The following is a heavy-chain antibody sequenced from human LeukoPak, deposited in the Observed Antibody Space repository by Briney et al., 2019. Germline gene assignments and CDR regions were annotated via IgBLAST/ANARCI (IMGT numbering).Heavy chain of an antibody. V-gene: IGHV4-34*01. CDR1: GGSLTDYY. Sequence: SETLSLTCAVYGGSLTDYYWAWIRQPPGKGLEWIGEINHSGSTNYSPSFKSRVTISLDTSKNQFFLKLNSVTAADTAVYYCAREDWYFDLWGRGTLVTVSS. CDR3: AREDWYFDL. J-gene: IGHJ2*01. CDR2: INHSGST.